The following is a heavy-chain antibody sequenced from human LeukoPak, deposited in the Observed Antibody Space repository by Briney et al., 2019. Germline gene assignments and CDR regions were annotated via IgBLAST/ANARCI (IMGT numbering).Heavy chain of an antibody. V-gene: IGHV1-2*02. CDR1: GYTFTGYY. CDR2: INPNSGGT. Sequence: ASVKVSCKASGYTFTGYYMHWVRQAPGQGLEWMGWINPNSGGTNYAQKFQGRVTMTGDTSISTAYMELSRLRSDDTAVYYCAREISGANNCGGDCYALVYWGQGTLVTVSS. CDR3: AREISGANNCGGDCYALVY. J-gene: IGHJ4*02. D-gene: IGHD2-21*01.